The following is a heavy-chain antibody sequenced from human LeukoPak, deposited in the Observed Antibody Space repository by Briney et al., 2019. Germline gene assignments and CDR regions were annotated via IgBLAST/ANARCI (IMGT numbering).Heavy chain of an antibody. V-gene: IGHV4-39*07. D-gene: IGHD6-19*01. Sequence: PSETLSLTCTVSGGSISSNNYYWGWIRQPPGKGLEWIGSIYYRGSSYYNPSLKSRVTISVDTSKNQFSLKVSSVTAADTAVYFCARDDGSTYSNGWYRFHYWGQGTLVTVSS. CDR3: ARDDGSTYSNGWYRFHY. J-gene: IGHJ4*02. CDR2: IYYRGSS. CDR1: GGSISSNNYY.